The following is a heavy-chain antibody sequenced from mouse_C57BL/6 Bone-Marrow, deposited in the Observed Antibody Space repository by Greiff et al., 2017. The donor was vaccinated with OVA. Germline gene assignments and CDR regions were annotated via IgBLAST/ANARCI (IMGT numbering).Heavy chain of an antibody. V-gene: IGHV2-2*01. CDR1: GFSLTSYG. CDR3: ARNEDYGSSLYYFDY. J-gene: IGHJ2*01. CDR2: IWSGGST. D-gene: IGHD1-1*01. Sequence: VMLVESGPGLVQPSQSLSITCTVSGFSLTSYGVHWVRQSPGKGLEWLGVIWSGGSTDYNAAFISRLSISKDNSKSQVFFKMNSLQADDTAIYYCARNEDYGSSLYYFDYWGQGTTLTVSS.